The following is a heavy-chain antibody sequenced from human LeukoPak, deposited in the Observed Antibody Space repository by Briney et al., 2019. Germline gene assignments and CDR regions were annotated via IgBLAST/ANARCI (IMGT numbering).Heavy chain of an antibody. CDR2: IIPIFGTA. CDR3: AKYYGSGSYPS. V-gene: IGHV1-69*13. J-gene: IGHJ4*02. D-gene: IGHD3-10*01. CDR1: GGTFSSYA. Sequence: SVKVSCKASGGTFSSYAISWVRQAPGQGLEWMGGIIPIFGTANYAQKFQGRVTITADESTSTAYMELSSLRSDDTAVYYCAKYYGSGSYPSWGQGTLVTVSS.